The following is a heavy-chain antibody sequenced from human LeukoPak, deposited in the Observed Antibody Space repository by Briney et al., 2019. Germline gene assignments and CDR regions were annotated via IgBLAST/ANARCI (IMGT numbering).Heavy chain of an antibody. J-gene: IGHJ4*02. CDR3: ARYQTGTMFAV. Sequence: SETLSLTCTVSGASINSDTYYWGWIRQPPGQGLEWIGTHSHSGSAYYNPSLRSRITMSLDTSENQLSLKLYSVTAADTAIYYCARYQTGTMFAVWGQGTLVTISS. CDR2: HSHSGSA. D-gene: IGHD1/OR15-1a*01. CDR1: GASINSDTYY. V-gene: IGHV4-39*07.